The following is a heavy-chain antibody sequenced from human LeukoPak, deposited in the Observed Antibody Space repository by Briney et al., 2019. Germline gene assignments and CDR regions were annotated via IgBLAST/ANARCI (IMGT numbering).Heavy chain of an antibody. CDR1: GFTFSTYA. J-gene: IGHJ4*02. Sequence: PGGSLRLSCAASGFTFSTYAIHWVRQAPGKGLDWVAATSYDGSNKYYADSVKGRFTISRDNSKNILYLQMNSLRGEDTAVYYCAGDAYPHGSGWYNYFDYWGQGILVTVSS. D-gene: IGHD6-19*01. V-gene: IGHV3-30-3*01. CDR3: AGDAYPHGSGWYNYFDY. CDR2: TSYDGSNK.